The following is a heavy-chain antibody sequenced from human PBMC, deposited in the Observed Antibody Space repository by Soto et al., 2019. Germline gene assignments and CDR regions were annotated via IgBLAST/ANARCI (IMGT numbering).Heavy chain of an antibody. CDR2: IIPILGIA. V-gene: IGHV1-69*02. J-gene: IGHJ4*02. Sequence: SVKVSCKASGGTFSSYTISWVRQAPGQGLEWMGRIIPILGIANYAQKFQGRVTITADKSTSTAYMELSSLRSEDTAVVYCVRAYYNDSSGYYYWGRGPLVTVS. CDR1: GGTFSSYT. D-gene: IGHD3-22*01. CDR3: VRAYYNDSSGYYY.